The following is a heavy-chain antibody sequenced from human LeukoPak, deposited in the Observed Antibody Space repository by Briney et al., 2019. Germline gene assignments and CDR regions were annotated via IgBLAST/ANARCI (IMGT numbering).Heavy chain of an antibody. CDR1: GFTFSSYE. Sequence: GGSLRLSCAASGFTFSSYEMNLVRQAPGKGLEWVSYISNSDNTRYYTDSVKGRFTISRDNAKNSLYLQMNNLRAEDTGVYYCARATGYLSYFDLWGRGTLVTVSS. CDR2: ISNSDNTR. J-gene: IGHJ2*01. CDR3: ARATGYLSYFDL. D-gene: IGHD3-9*01. V-gene: IGHV3-48*03.